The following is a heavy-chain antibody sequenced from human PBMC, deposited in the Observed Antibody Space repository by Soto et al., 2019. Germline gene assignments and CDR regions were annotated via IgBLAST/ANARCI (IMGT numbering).Heavy chain of an antibody. CDR1: GFTVSSNY. CDR3: AKALRDFDWLVRTWNAMEV. V-gene: IGHV3-23*01. J-gene: IGHJ6*04. D-gene: IGHD3-9*01. CDR2: ISGSGSNT. Sequence: GGSLRLSCAASGFTVSSNYMSWVRQAPGKGLEWVSAISGSGSNTYYADSVKGRFTISRDNYKNTLFLQMNSLRAEDTAVYYCAKALRDFDWLVRTWNAMEVWGKGSTVTVSS.